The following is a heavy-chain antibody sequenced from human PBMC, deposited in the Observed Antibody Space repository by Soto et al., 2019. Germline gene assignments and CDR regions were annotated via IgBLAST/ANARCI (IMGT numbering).Heavy chain of an antibody. D-gene: IGHD3-3*01. CDR1: GGSISSYY. CDR3: ARDRNNDFWSGYPEGNWFDT. V-gene: IGHV4-59*01. J-gene: IGHJ5*02. Sequence: PSETLSLTCTVSGGSISSYYWSWIRQPPGKGLEWIGYIYYSGSTNYNPSLKSRVTISVDTSKNQFSLKLSSVTAADTAVYYCARDRNNDFWSGYPEGNWFDTWGQGTLVTVSS. CDR2: IYYSGST.